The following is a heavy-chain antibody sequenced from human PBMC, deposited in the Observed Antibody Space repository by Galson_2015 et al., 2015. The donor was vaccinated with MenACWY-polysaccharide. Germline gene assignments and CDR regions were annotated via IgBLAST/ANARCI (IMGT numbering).Heavy chain of an antibody. V-gene: IGHV2-5*02. Sequence: PALVKPTQTLTLTCTFSGFSLSTSGVGVGWIRQPPGKALEWLALIYWDDDKRYSPSLKSRLTITKDTSKNQVVLTMTNMDPVDTATYYCARMAAAMVIGGGDFDIWGQGTMVTVSS. J-gene: IGHJ3*02. CDR2: IYWDDDK. CDR1: GFSLSTSGVG. CDR3: ARMAAAMVIGGGDFDI. D-gene: IGHD5-18*01.